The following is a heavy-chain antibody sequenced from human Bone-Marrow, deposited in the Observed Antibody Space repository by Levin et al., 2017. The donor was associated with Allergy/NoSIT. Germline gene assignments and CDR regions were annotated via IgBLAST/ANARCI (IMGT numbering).Heavy chain of an antibody. CDR2: IIPILGIA. Sequence: VASVKVSCKASGGTFSSYAISWVRQAPGQGLEWMGRIIPILGIANYAQKFQGRVTITADKSTSTAYMELSSLRSEDTAVYYCARSPDIVVVRQLPYCYMDVWGKGTTVTVSS. J-gene: IGHJ6*03. V-gene: IGHV1-69*04. CDR3: ARSPDIVVVRQLPYCYMDV. CDR1: GGTFSSYA. D-gene: IGHD2-2*01.